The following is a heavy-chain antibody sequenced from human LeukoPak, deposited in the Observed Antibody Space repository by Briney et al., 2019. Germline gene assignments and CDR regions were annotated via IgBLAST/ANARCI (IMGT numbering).Heavy chain of an antibody. J-gene: IGHJ5*02. Sequence: GESLKISCKGSGYSFTSYWIGWVRQMPGKGLEWMGIIYPGDSDTRYSPSLQGQVTISADKSISTAYLQWSSLKASDTAMYYCAIRGYYYDSSGSDGFDPWGQGTLVTVSS. CDR1: GYSFTSYW. D-gene: IGHD3-22*01. V-gene: IGHV5-51*01. CDR3: AIRGYYYDSSGSDGFDP. CDR2: IYPGDSDT.